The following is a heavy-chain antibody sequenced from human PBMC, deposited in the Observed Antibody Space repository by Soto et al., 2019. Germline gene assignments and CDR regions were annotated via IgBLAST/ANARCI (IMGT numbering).Heavy chain of an antibody. V-gene: IGHV3-21*06. CDR1: GFTFSHYS. Sequence: PGGSLRLSCAASGFTFSHYSLNWVRQAPGKELKLVSSIRSDSSSIYYADSVKGRFTISRDNAKNSLYLQMNSLRADDTAVYYCAKSLGGFWSGVGNWGEGALVTVSS. J-gene: IGHJ4*02. CDR2: IRSDSSSI. CDR3: AKSLGGFWSGVGN. D-gene: IGHD3-3*01.